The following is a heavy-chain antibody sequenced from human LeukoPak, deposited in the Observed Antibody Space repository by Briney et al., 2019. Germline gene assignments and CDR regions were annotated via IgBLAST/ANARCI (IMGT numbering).Heavy chain of an antibody. CDR1: GGSISGYY. J-gene: IGHJ3*02. Sequence: TSETLSLTCTVSGGSISGYYWSWIRQPPGKGLEWIGYIYYSGSTNYNPSLKSRVTISVDTSKNQFSLKLSSVTAADTAVYYCARGDYSSGWYPRGTPIWGQGTMVTVSS. V-gene: IGHV4-59*01. CDR3: ARGDYSSGWYPRGTPI. D-gene: IGHD6-19*01. CDR2: IYYSGST.